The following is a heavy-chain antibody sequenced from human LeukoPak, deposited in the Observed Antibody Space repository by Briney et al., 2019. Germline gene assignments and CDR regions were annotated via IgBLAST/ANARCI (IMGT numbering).Heavy chain of an antibody. CDR2: INHSGST. CDR1: GGSFSGYY. J-gene: IGHJ6*03. D-gene: IGHD3-3*01. CDR3: ARDGLGFWSGYYTFYMDV. Sequence: PSETLSLTCAVYGGSFSGYYWSWIRQPPGKGLEWIGEINHSGSTNYNPSLKSRVTISVDTSKNQFSLKLSSVTAADTAVCYCARDGLGFWSGYYTFYMDVWGKGTTVTVSS. V-gene: IGHV4-34*01.